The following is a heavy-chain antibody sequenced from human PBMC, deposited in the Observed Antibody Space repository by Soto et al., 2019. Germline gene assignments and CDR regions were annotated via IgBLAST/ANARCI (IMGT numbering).Heavy chain of an antibody. CDR2: SIPIFGTA. CDR1: GGTFSSYA. D-gene: IGHD3-22*01. Sequence: QVQLVQSGAEVKKPGSSVKVSCKASGGTFSSYAISWVRQAPGQGLEWMGGSIPIFGTANYAQKFQGRVTINADESTSTAYMELSSLRSEDTAVDYCASLVDDSRFSGIWGQGTMVTVSS. CDR3: ASLVDDSRFSGI. J-gene: IGHJ3*02. V-gene: IGHV1-69*01.